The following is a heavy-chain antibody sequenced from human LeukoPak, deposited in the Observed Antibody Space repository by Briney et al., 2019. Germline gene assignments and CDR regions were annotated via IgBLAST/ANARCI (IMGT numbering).Heavy chain of an antibody. CDR1: GYSFTSYW. Sequence: GESLKISCKGSGYSFTSYWIGWVRQMPGKGLEWMGIIYPGDSDTRYSPSFQGQVTISADKSISTAYLQWSSLKASDTAMYYCARGTGYSSGWYSVVPAYFDYWGQGTLVTVSS. CDR3: ARGTGYSSGWYSVVPAYFDY. J-gene: IGHJ4*02. CDR2: IYPGDSDT. D-gene: IGHD6-19*01. V-gene: IGHV5-51*01.